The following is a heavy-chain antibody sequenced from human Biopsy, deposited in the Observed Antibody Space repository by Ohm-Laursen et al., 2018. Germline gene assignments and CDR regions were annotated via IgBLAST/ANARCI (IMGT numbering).Heavy chain of an antibody. CDR2: ISPSSGGT. CDR3: ARDSSGTARAGGMDV. D-gene: IGHD6-6*01. Sequence: ASVKVSCKASGYTFTDYFLHWVRQAPGQGPEWMGWISPSSGGTNYAQKFQGRVTMIRDTSATTGYMELSSLRSDDTAVYYCARDSSGTARAGGMDVWGQGTTVTVSS. CDR1: GYTFTDYF. V-gene: IGHV1-2*02. J-gene: IGHJ6*02.